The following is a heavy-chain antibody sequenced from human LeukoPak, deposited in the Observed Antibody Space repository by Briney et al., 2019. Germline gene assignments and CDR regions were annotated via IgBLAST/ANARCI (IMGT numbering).Heavy chain of an antibody. V-gene: IGHV3-66*01. CDR2: IYSGGSA. J-gene: IGHJ2*01. D-gene: IGHD6-19*01. Sequence: GGSLRLSCAASGFTVSSNYMSWVRQAPGKGLEWVSVIYSGGSAYYADSVKGRFTISRDNSKNTLYLQMNSLRAEDTAVYYCAKDIYSSGGVLWYFDLWGRGTLVTVAS. CDR1: GFTVSSNY. CDR3: AKDIYSSGGVLWYFDL.